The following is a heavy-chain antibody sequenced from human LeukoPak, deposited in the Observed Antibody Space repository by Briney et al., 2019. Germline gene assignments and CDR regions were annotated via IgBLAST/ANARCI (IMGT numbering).Heavy chain of an antibody. J-gene: IGHJ4*02. V-gene: IGHV4-30-2*01. D-gene: IGHD4-11*01. CDR2: IYHSGST. CDR3: ARGKVTRAYFDY. Sequence: PSQTLSHTCAVSGGSISSGGYSWSWIRQPPGKGLEWIGYIYHSGSTYYNPSLKSRVTISVDRSKNQFSLKLSSVTAADTAVYYCARGKVTRAYFDYWGQETLVTVSS. CDR1: GGSISSGGYS.